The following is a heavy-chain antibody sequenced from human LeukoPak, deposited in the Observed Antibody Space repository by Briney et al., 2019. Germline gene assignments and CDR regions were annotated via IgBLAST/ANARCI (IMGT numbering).Heavy chain of an antibody. D-gene: IGHD2-2*01. CDR3: ARDEGYCSSTSCYGTPIQNYYFDY. V-gene: IGHV1-2*02. CDR1: GYTFTFYY. J-gene: IGHJ4*02. CDR2: INPNSGGT. Sequence: GASVKVSCKASGYTFTFYYMHWVRQAPGQGLEWMGWINPNSGGTNYAQKFQGRVTMTRDTSTSTAYMELSRLRSDDTAVYYCARDEGYCSSTSCYGTPIQNYYFDYWGQGTLVTVSS.